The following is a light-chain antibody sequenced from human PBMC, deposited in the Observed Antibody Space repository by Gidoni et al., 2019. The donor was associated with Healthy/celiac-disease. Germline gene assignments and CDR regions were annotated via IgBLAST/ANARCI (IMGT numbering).Light chain of an antibody. CDR2: DAS. CDR3: QQRSNWPWT. J-gene: IGKJ1*01. CDR1: QSVSSY. V-gene: IGKV3-11*01. Sequence: EIVLTQSPATLSLSPGERATLSCRASQSVSSYLAWYQQKPGQAPRLLRYDASNRATGIPARFSGSGSGTDFTLTISSLEPEDFAVYYCQQRSNWPWTFGQXTKVEIK.